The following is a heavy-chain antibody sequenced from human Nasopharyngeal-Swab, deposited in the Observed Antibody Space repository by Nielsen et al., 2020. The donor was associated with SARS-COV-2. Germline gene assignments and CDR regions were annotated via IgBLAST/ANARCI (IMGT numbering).Heavy chain of an antibody. Sequence: ASVKVSCKASGYTFTSYAIHWVRQAPGQRLEWMGWINAGNGNTKYSQKFQGRVTITRDTSASTAYMELSSLRSEDTAVYYCARGRRGYCSGGSCGGDWYFDYWGQGTLVTVSS. D-gene: IGHD2-15*01. J-gene: IGHJ4*02. CDR1: GYTFTSYA. CDR2: INAGNGNT. CDR3: ARGRRGYCSGGSCGGDWYFDY. V-gene: IGHV1-3*01.